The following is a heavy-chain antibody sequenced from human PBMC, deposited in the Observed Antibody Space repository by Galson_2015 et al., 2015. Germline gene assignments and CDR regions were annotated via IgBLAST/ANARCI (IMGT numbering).Heavy chain of an antibody. CDR1: GLTFSSYD. Sequence: SLRLSCAASGLTFSSYDMHWVRQAPGKGLEWVASIANDGSNKYYADSVKGRFTISGDNSKNTLYLQMNSLRAEDIALYYCARGLRCGIDSWGQGTLVTVSS. D-gene: IGHD5-18*01. V-gene: IGHV3-30*03. CDR3: ARGLRCGIDS. J-gene: IGHJ4*03. CDR2: IANDGSNK.